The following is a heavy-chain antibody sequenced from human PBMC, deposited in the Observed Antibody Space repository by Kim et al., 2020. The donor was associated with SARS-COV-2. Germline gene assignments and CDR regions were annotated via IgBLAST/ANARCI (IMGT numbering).Heavy chain of an antibody. D-gene: IGHD3-3*01. CDR3: ARASRGAYTIFGVINWFGP. Sequence: SETLSLTCTVSGGSISSGGYYWSWIRQHPGKGLVWIGYFDYSGSTYYNPSLKSRVTISVDTSKNQFSLKLSSVTAADTAVYYCARASRGAYTIFGVINWFGPWGQGALVTVSS. CDR1: GGSISSGGYY. CDR2: FDYSGST. J-gene: IGHJ5*02. V-gene: IGHV4-31*03.